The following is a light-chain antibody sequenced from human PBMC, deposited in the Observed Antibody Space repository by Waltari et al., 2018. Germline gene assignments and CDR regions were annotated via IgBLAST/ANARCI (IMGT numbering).Light chain of an antibody. CDR2: NNN. CDR1: SSNSGRDL. Sequence: QSVLTQSPSASGTSGQRVTISCSGGSSNSGRDLVNWYRHLPGTAPELLIYNNNQRPSGVPVRFSGSKSGTSASLAISGLQSEDEAHYYCAAWDSRLNGVVFGGGTKLTVL. CDR3: AAWDSRLNGVV. V-gene: IGLV1-44*01. J-gene: IGLJ2*01.